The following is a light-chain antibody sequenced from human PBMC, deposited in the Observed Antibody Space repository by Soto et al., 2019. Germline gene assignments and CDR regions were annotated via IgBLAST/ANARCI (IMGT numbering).Light chain of an antibody. CDR1: QSFSSN. J-gene: IGKJ1*01. Sequence: EVVITHAPSSLSVSPGERASLSCRASQSFSSNLAWYQQKPGQAPRLLISGASTRASGMPARFSGSGSGTESNLTIRRLKSEDFAVYYCQKYTPSNTKLGQ. CDR2: GAS. V-gene: IGKV3-15*01. CDR3: QKYTPSNTK.